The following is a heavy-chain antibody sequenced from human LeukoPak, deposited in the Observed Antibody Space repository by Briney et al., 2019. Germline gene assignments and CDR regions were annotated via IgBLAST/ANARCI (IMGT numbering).Heavy chain of an antibody. CDR3: ATITVAGSGGQEGWFDP. J-gene: IGHJ5*02. CDR1: GGSFSGYY. D-gene: IGHD6-19*01. CDR2: INHSGST. Sequence: PSETLSLTCAVYGGSFSGYYWSWIRQPPGKGLEWIGEINHSGSTNYNPSLKSRVTISVDTSKNQFSLKLSSVTAADTAVYYCATITVAGSGGQEGWFDPWGQGTLVTVSS. V-gene: IGHV4-34*01.